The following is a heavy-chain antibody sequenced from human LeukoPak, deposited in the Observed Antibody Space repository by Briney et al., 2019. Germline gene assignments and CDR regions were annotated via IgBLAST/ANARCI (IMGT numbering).Heavy chain of an antibody. J-gene: IGHJ4*02. Sequence: ASVKVSCKVSGYTLTELSMHWVRQAPGKGLEWMGGFDPEDGETIYAQKFQGRVTMTRDTSTSTVYMELSSLRSEDTAVYYCASGTGPDEHFDYWGQGTLVTVSS. V-gene: IGHV1-24*01. CDR1: GYTLTELS. CDR3: ASGTGPDEHFDY. CDR2: FDPEDGET. D-gene: IGHD7-27*01.